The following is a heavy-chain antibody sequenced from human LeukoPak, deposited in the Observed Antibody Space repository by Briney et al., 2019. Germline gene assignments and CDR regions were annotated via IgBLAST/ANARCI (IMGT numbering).Heavy chain of an antibody. Sequence: GGSLRLSCAASGFTFSSYGMSWVRQAPGKGLEWVSAISGGGGSTYYADSVKGRFTISRDNSKNTLYLQMNSLRAEDTAVYYCAKDLNQGYYFDYWGQGTLVTVSS. CDR2: ISGGGGST. CDR3: AKDLNQGYYFDY. CDR1: GFTFSSYG. V-gene: IGHV3-23*01. J-gene: IGHJ4*02.